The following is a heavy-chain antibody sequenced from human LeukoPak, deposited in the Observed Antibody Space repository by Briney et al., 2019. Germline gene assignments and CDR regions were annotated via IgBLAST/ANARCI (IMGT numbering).Heavy chain of an antibody. Sequence: LTGGSLRLSCAASGFTFSSYSMNWVRQAPGKGLEWVSYISSSSSTIYYADSVKGRFTISRDNAKNSLYLQMNSVRAEDTAVYYCARAEGPEWELPRDYWGQGTLVTVSS. J-gene: IGHJ4*02. CDR1: GFTFSSYS. V-gene: IGHV3-48*01. CDR3: ARAEGPEWELPRDY. D-gene: IGHD1-26*01. CDR2: ISSSSSTI.